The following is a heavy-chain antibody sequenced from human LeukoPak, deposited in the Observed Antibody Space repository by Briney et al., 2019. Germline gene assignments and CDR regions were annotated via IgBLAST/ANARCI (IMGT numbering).Heavy chain of an antibody. J-gene: IGHJ4*02. CDR2: INHSGST. V-gene: IGHV4-34*01. Sequence: SETLSLTCAVYGGSFSGYYWSWIRQPPGKGLEWIGEINHSGSTNYNPPLKSRVTISVDTSKNQFSLKLSSVTAADTAVYYCAMVTMVRGVIDYWGQGTLVTVSS. CDR1: GGSFSGYY. D-gene: IGHD3-10*01. CDR3: AMVTMVRGVIDY.